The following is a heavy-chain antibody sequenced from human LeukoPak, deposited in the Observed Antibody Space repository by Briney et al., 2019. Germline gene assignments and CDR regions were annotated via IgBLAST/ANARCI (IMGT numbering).Heavy chain of an antibody. CDR3: ARETRGSYVPGLDS. J-gene: IGHJ4*02. V-gene: IGHV3-7*01. Sequence: GGSLRLSCAASGFSLSNYWISWVRQAPGKGLGWVANIKLDGSEKYYVNSVKGRFTISRDNAKNSLNLQMNSLRAEDTAVYYCARETRGSYVPGLDSWGQGTLVTVSS. CDR2: IKLDGSEK. CDR1: GFSLSNYW. D-gene: IGHD1-26*01.